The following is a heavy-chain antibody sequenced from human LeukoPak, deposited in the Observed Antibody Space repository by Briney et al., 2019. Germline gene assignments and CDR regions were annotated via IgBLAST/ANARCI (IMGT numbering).Heavy chain of an antibody. Sequence: GGSLRLSCAASGFTFSNDWMSWVRQAPGKGLEWMASIKGDGSDKYYVASVKGRFTISRDNAKNSMYLQMNSLRAEDTAAYYCARDPETKRGRDGLDYWGPGTLVIVSS. D-gene: IGHD1-14*01. CDR1: GFTFSNDW. J-gene: IGHJ4*02. CDR3: ARDPETKRGRDGLDY. CDR2: IKGDGSDK. V-gene: IGHV3-7*01.